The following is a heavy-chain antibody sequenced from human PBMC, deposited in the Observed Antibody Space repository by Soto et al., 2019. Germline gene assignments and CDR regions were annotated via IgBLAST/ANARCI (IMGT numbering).Heavy chain of an antibody. J-gene: IGHJ4*02. V-gene: IGHV1-24*01. CDR3: ATGIFSSGRCFDY. D-gene: IGHD3-22*01. CDR2: FDPEDGET. Sequence: GASVKVSCKVSGYTLTELSMRWVRQAPGKGLEWMGGFDPEDGETIYAQKFQGRVTMTEDTSTDTAYMELSSLRSEDTAVYYCATGIFSSGRCFDYWGQGTLVTVYS. CDR1: GYTLTELS.